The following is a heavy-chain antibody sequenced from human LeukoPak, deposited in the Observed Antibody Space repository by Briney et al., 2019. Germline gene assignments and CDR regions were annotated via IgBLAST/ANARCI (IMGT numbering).Heavy chain of an antibody. J-gene: IGHJ5*02. D-gene: IGHD3-10*01. V-gene: IGHV3-11*01. Sequence: GGSLRLSCAASGFTFSDYYMSWIRQAPGKGLEWVSYISSSGSTIYYADSVKGRFTIPRDNAKNSLYLQMNSLRAEDTAVYYCARIKDRGRNWFDPWGQGTLVTVSS. CDR1: GFTFSDYY. CDR3: ARIKDRGRNWFDP. CDR2: ISSSGSTI.